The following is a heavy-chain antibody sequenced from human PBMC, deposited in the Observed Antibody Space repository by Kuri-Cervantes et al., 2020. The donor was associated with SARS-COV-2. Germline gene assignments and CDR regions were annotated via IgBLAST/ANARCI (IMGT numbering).Heavy chain of an antibody. CDR1: GGTFSSYA. CDR3: ARECSGGSCYFDY. V-gene: IGHV1-69*13. D-gene: IGHD2-15*01. J-gene: IGHJ4*02. CDR2: IIPIFGTA. Sequence: SVKVSCKASGGTFSSYAISWVRQAPGQGLEWMGGIIPIFGTANYTQKFQGRVTITADESTSTAYMELSSLRSEDTAVYYCARECSGGSCYFDYWGQGTLVTVSS.